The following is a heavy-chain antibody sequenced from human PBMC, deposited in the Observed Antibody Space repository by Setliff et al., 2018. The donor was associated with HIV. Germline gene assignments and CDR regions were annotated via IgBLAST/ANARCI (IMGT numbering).Heavy chain of an antibody. V-gene: IGHV3-30*18. CDR2: ISYDGSNK. Sequence: PGGSLRLSCSTSGFNFRDSWMSWLRPAPGKGLEWVAVISYDGSNKYYADSVKGRFTISRDNSKNTLYLQMNSLRAEDTGVYYCAKDGRYSSGWYVPAEWGQGTLVTVSS. CDR3: AKDGRYSSGWYVPAE. CDR1: GFNFRDSW. J-gene: IGHJ4*02. D-gene: IGHD6-19*01.